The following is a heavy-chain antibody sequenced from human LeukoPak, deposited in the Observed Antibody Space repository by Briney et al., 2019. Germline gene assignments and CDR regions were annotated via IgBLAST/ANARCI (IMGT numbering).Heavy chain of an antibody. J-gene: IGHJ3*02. D-gene: IGHD3-10*01. CDR2: INWDGGST. V-gene: IGHV3-20*04. CDR3: ARVRGSGSYYLDAFDI. CDR1: GFTFDDYG. Sequence: GGSLRLSCAASGFTFDDYGMSLFRQAPVKGLERVSGINWDGGSTGYADSVKGRFTISRDNAKSSLYLQMNSLRAEDTALYYCARVRGSGSYYLDAFDIWGQGTMVTVSS.